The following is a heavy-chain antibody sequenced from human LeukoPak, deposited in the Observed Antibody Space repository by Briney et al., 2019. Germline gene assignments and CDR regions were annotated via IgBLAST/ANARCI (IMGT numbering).Heavy chain of an antibody. CDR3: TTTNVVATISPDY. Sequence: PGGSLRLSCAASGFTFSNAWMSCVRQAPGKGLEWVGRIKSKTDGGTTDYAAPVKGGLTISRDDSKNTLYLQMNSLKTEDTAVYYCTTTNVVATISPDYWGQGTLVTVSS. V-gene: IGHV3-15*01. J-gene: IGHJ4*02. CDR1: GFTFSNAW. CDR2: IKSKTDGGTT. D-gene: IGHD5-12*01.